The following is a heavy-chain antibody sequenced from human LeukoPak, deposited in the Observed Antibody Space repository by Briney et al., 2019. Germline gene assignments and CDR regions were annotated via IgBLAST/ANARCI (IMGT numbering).Heavy chain of an antibody. CDR3: ARDDYGDKWYFDL. V-gene: IGHV3-30*09. CDR1: GFTFSSYP. J-gene: IGHJ2*01. D-gene: IGHD4-23*01. Sequence: GGYLRLSCAASGFTFSSYPMHWVRQAPGKGLEWVSVTSYDGINKHYADSVKGRFAISRDNSKNTLYLQMNSLRAEDTAVYYCARDDYGDKWYFDLWGRGTLVTVSS. CDR2: TSYDGINK.